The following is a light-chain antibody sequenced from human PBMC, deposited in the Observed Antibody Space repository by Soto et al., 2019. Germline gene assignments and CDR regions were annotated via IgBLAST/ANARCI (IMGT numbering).Light chain of an antibody. J-gene: IGKJ2*01. CDR1: QSVSSSY. CDR2: GAS. CDR3: QHYGSSPRT. V-gene: IGKV3-20*01. Sequence: EIVLTQSPGTLSLSPGERATLSCRASQSVSSSYLAWYQQKPGQAPRLLIYGASTWTTGIPDRFSGSGSGTDFTLTISRLEPEDFAVYYCQHYGSSPRTFGQGTKLEIK.